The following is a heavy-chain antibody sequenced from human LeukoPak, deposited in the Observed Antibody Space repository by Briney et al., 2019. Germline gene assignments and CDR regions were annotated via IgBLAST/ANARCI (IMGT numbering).Heavy chain of an antibody. J-gene: IGHJ6*02. D-gene: IGHD1-1*01. CDR3: ARVESYYYYGMDV. CDR1: GGTFSSYA. V-gene: IGHV1-69*05. CDR2: IIPIFGTA. Sequence: SVKVSCKASGGTFSSYAISWVRQAPGQGLEWMGGIIPIFGTANYAQKFQGRVTMTRNTSISTAYMELSSLRSEDTAVYYCARVESYYYYGMDVWGQGTTVTVSS.